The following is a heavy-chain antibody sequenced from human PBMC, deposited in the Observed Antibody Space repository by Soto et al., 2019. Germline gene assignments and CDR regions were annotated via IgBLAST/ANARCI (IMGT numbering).Heavy chain of an antibody. CDR3: AREGSSWYRYYFDY. V-gene: IGHV3-33*01. D-gene: IGHD6-13*01. Sequence: ESGGGVVQPGRSLRLSCAASGFTFSSYGMHWVRQAPGKGLEWVAVIWYDGSNKYYADSVKGRFTISRDNSKNTLYLQMNSLRAEDTAVYYCAREGSSWYRYYFDYWGQGTLVTVSS. CDR2: IWYDGSNK. CDR1: GFTFSSYG. J-gene: IGHJ4*02.